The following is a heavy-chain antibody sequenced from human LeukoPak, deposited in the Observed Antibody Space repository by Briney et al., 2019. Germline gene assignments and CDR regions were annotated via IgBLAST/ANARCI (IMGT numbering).Heavy chain of an antibody. CDR3: TGSPYATNDF. V-gene: IGHV3-15*01. D-gene: IGHD2-8*01. J-gene: IGHJ4*02. Sequence: GGSLRLSCAASGFTFSDAWMTWVRQAPGKGLEWVGRIKSKRRGGTTDYAAPVKGRFTISRDDSKSTLYLQMNGLKSEDTALYYCTGSPYATNDFWGQGTWVTVSS. CDR1: GFTFSDAW. CDR2: IKSKRRGGTT.